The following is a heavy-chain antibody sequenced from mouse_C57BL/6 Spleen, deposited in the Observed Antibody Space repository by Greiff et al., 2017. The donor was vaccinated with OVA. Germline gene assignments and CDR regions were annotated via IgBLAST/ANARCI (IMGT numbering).Heavy chain of an antibody. CDR3: ATAYYDYDGDY. Sequence: EVKLEESGAELVRPGASVKLSCTASGFNIKDYYMHWVKQRPEQGLEWIGRIDPEDGDTEYAPKFQGKATMTADTSSNTAYLQLSSLTSEDTAVYYCATAYYDYDGDYWGQGTTLTVSS. V-gene: IGHV14-1*01. CDR1: GFNIKDYY. D-gene: IGHD2-4*01. CDR2: IDPEDGDT. J-gene: IGHJ2*01.